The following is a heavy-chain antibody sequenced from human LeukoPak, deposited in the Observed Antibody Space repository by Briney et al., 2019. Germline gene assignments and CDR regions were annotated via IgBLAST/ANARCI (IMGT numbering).Heavy chain of an antibody. J-gene: IGHJ6*02. CDR2: IYYSGST. D-gene: IGHD2-2*01. CDR3: ASSTRPYYYGMDV. V-gene: IGHV4-31*03. Sequence: SQTLSLTCTVSGGSISSGGYYWSWIRQHPGKGLEWIGYIYYSGSTYYNPSLKSRVTISVDTSKNQFSLKLSSVTAADTAVYYCASSTRPYYYGMDVWGQGTTVTVSS. CDR1: GGSISSGGYY.